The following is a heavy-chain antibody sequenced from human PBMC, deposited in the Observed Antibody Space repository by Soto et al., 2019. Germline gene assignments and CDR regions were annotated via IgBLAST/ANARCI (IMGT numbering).Heavy chain of an antibody. V-gene: IGHV3-30-3*01. CDR3: ARGYYYDSSGYYYDNYYYGMDV. CDR2: ISYDGSNK. Sequence: QVQLVESGGGVVQPGRSLRLSCAASGFTFSSYAMHWVRQAPGKGLEWVAVISYDGSNKYYADSVKGRFTISRDNSKNTLYLQMNSLRAEDTAVYYCARGYYYDSSGYYYDNYYYGMDVWGQGTTVTVSS. J-gene: IGHJ6*02. CDR1: GFTFSSYA. D-gene: IGHD3-22*01.